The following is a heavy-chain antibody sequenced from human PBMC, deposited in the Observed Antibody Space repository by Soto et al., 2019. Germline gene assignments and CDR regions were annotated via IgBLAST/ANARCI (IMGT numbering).Heavy chain of an antibody. J-gene: IGHJ6*02. D-gene: IGHD1-26*01. V-gene: IGHV3-21*01. CDR3: ARYRGNGYYGPEAWGMDV. Sequence: GGSLRLSCAASGFTFSSYSMNWVRQAPGKGLEWVSSISSSSSYIYYADSVKGRFTISRDNAKNSLYLQMNSLRAEDTAVYFCARYRGNGYYGPEAWGMDVWGQGTTVTVSS. CDR2: ISSSSSYI. CDR1: GFTFSSYS.